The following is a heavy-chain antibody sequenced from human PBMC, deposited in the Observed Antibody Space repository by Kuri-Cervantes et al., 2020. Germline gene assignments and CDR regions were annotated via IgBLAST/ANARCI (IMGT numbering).Heavy chain of an antibody. J-gene: IGHJ5*02. D-gene: IGHD3-10*01. CDR3: ARDLEISEELLWFGEFPNWFDP. Sequence: GESLKISCAASGFTFSSYGMHWVRQAPGKGLEWVAVIWYDGSNKYYADSVKGRFTISRDDSKNTLYLQMNSLRAEDTAVYYCARDLEISEELLWFGEFPNWFDPWGQGTLVTVCS. CDR1: GFTFSSYG. CDR2: IWYDGSNK. V-gene: IGHV3-33*01.